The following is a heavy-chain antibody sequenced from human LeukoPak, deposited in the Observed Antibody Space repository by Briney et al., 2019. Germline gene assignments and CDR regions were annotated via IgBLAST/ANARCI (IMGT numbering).Heavy chain of an antibody. CDR2: ISYDGSNK. D-gene: IGHD1-26*01. CDR3: ARDVVGATPPGYMDV. CDR1: GFTFSSYA. Sequence: GGSLRLSCAASGFTFSSYAMHWVRQAPGKGLEWVAVISYDGSNKYYADSVKGRFTISRDNSKNTLYLQMNSLRAEDTAVYYCARDVVGATPPGYMDVWGKGTTVTVSS. V-gene: IGHV3-30-3*01. J-gene: IGHJ6*03.